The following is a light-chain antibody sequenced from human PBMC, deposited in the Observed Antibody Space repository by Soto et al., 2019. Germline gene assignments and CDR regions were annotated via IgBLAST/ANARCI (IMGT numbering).Light chain of an antibody. CDR2: TAS. CDR1: HTINFY. CDR3: EQCYTSFGT. J-gene: IGKJ1*01. V-gene: IGKV1-39*01. Sequence: DIQMTQSPSSLSASVGDRVTIACRSSHTINFYLNWYQQNPEQAPKLLIHTASTGHSGVPSGFSGRVSGPESVLTVNIVLPGDFADYYVEQCYTSFGTVGQGNKV.